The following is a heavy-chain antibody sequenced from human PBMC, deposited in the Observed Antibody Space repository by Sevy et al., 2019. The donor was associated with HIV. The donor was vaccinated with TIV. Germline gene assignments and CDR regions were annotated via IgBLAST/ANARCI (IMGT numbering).Heavy chain of an antibody. CDR2: ISYDGSNK. Sequence: GGSLRLSCAASGFTFSSYAMHWVRQAPGKGLEWVAVISYDGSNKYYADSVKGRFTISRDNSKNTLYLQMNSLRAEDTAVYYCARDGSGSYYPFRGYYFDYWGQRTLVTVSS. CDR1: GFTFSSYA. V-gene: IGHV3-30-3*01. D-gene: IGHD3-10*01. J-gene: IGHJ4*02. CDR3: ARDGSGSYYPFRGYYFDY.